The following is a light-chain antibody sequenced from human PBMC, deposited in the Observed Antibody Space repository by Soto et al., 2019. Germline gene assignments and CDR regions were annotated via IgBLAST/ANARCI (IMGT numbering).Light chain of an antibody. J-gene: IGLJ3*02. Sequence: QSALTQPASVSGSPGQSITISCTGTRSDVGTPDYVSWYQQHPGKAPKLVIFGVSHRPSGVSSRFSGSKSGNTASLTISGLQAEDEADYYCSSYTTGTTRCVFGGGTKLTVL. V-gene: IGLV2-14*01. CDR2: GVS. CDR3: SSYTTGTTRCV. CDR1: RSDVGTPDY.